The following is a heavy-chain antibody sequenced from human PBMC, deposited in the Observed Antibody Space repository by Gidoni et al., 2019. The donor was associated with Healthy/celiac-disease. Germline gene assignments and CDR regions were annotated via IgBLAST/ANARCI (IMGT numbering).Heavy chain of an antibody. J-gene: IGHJ6*02. CDR1: GFTFRSYR. CDR2: ISSSRRYL. D-gene: IGHD2-15*01. CDR3: HGYCSGGSCYSSPGYYYGMDV. V-gene: IGHV3-21*01. Sequence: EVQLVESGGGLVKPGGSLRLSCAASGFTFRSYRMHWVRQAPGKGLEWLSSISSSRRYLYYADSGKGRFTISRDNAKNSLYLQMNSLRAEDTAVYYCHGYCSGGSCYSSPGYYYGMDVWGQGTTVTVSS.